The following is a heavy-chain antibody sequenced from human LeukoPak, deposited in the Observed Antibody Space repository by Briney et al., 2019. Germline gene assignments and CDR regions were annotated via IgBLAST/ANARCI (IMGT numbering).Heavy chain of an antibody. D-gene: IGHD3-10*01. Sequence: ASVKVSCKASGGTFSSYAISWVRQAPGQGLEWMGRIIPIFGTANYAQKFQGRVTITTDESTSTAYMELSSLRSEDTAVYYCASPSTMVRGYDAFDIWGQGTMVTASS. CDR2: IIPIFGTA. V-gene: IGHV1-69*05. CDR3: ASPSTMVRGYDAFDI. J-gene: IGHJ3*02. CDR1: GGTFSSYA.